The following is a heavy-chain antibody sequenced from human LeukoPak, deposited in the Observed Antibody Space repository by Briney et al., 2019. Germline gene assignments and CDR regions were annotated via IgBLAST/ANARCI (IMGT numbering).Heavy chain of an antibody. CDR2: INPNSGGT. CDR1: GYTFTDYY. Sequence: GASVKVSCKASGYTFTDYYMNWVRQAPGQGLEWMGWINPNSGGTNYAQKFQGRVTITRDTSISTAYMELSSLYSDDTDMYYCKRALGSDYWGQETLVTVSS. J-gene: IGHJ4*02. CDR3: KRALGSDY. V-gene: IGHV1-2*02. D-gene: IGHD1-26*01.